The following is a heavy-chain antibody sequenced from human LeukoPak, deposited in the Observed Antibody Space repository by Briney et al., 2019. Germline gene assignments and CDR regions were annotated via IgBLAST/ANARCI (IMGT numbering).Heavy chain of an antibody. J-gene: IGHJ4*02. CDR1: GFTFSTYA. CDR3: AKDRRSSGHPFDY. D-gene: IGHD3-22*01. CDR2: ISGSGITT. V-gene: IGHV3-23*01. Sequence: PGGSLRLSCAASGFTFSTYAMSWVRQAPGKGLEWVSAISGSGITTYYADSVKGRFTISRDNSKNTLYLQMNSLRAEDTAVYYYAKDRRSSGHPFDYWGQGTLVTVSS.